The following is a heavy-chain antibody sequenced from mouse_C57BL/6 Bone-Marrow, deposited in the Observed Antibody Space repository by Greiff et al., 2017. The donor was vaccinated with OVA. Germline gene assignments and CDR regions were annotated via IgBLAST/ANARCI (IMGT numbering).Heavy chain of an antibody. CDR1: GYSITSGYY. J-gene: IGHJ3*01. CDR3: ARGDYYGSTRFAY. Sequence: EVKLVESGPGLVKPSQSLSLTCSVTGYSITSGYYWNWIRQFPGNKLEWMGYISYDGSNNYNPSLKNRISITRDTSKNQFFLKLNSVTTEDTATYYCARGDYYGSTRFAYWGQGTLVTVSA. V-gene: IGHV3-6*01. D-gene: IGHD1-1*01. CDR2: ISYDGSN.